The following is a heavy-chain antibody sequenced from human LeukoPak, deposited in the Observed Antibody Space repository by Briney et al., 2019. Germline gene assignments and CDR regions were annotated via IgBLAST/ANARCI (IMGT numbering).Heavy chain of an antibody. V-gene: IGHV3-74*01. Sequence: GGSLRLSCVASGFTFNSYWMHWVRQGPGKGLVWVSRINSDGSNTNYADSVKGRFTISRDSAKNTLYLQMNSLRAEDTAVYYCARPFSGYNYGSFDYWGQGSLVTVSS. CDR2: INSDGSNT. J-gene: IGHJ4*02. D-gene: IGHD5-18*01. CDR3: ARPFSGYNYGSFDY. CDR1: GFTFNSYW.